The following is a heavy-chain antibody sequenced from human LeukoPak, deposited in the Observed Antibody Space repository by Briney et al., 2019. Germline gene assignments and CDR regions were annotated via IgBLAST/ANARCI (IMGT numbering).Heavy chain of an antibody. D-gene: IGHD3-22*01. CDR1: GYTFSNYD. J-gene: IGHJ4*02. CDR3: ARHDYDSGGNNSAFDY. V-gene: IGHV1-18*01. Sequence: GASVKVSCKASGYTFSNYDITWVRQAPGQGLEWMGWISAYNGDTNYAQKLQGRVTMTTDTSTGTAYMELRSLRSDDTAVYYCARHDYDSGGNNSAFDYWGQGTLVTVSS. CDR2: ISAYNGDT.